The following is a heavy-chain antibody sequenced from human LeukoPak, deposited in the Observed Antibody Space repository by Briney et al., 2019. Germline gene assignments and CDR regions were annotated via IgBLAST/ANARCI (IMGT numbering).Heavy chain of an antibody. CDR2: IGSRSSSI. Sequence: GGSLRPSCAASGFTFSSYSMNWVRQAPGKGLEWVSSIGSRSSSIYYADSVKGRFTISRDNAKNSLYLQMNSLRAEDTAVYYCARGGYYDFWSGYYTFELDYWGQGTLVTVSS. J-gene: IGHJ4*02. CDR3: ARGGYYDFWSGYYTFELDY. V-gene: IGHV3-21*01. CDR1: GFTFSSYS. D-gene: IGHD3-3*01.